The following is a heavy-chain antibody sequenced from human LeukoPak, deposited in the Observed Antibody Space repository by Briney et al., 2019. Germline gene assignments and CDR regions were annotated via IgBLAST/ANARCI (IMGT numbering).Heavy chain of an antibody. D-gene: IGHD6-6*01. CDR3: ARDRRRQLAFDY. J-gene: IGHJ4*02. V-gene: IGHV4-39*07. CDR2: IYYSGST. Sequence: SETLSLTCTVSGGSISSSSYYWGWIRQPPGKGLEWIGSIYYSGSTYYNPSLKSRVTISVDTSKNQFSLKLSSVTAADTAVYYCARDRRRQLAFDYWGQGTLVTVSS. CDR1: GGSISSSSYY.